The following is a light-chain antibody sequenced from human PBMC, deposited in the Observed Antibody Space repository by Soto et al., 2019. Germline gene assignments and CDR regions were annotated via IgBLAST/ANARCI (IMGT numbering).Light chain of an antibody. V-gene: IGLV2-14*03. Sequence: SVLTPPSPLSGSPGQSITISCPGARTYVDGHDYVSWYQQHPGQAPKLMIFDVHNRPSGVSSRFSGSKSGDTASLTISGLQAEDDGDYYCSSYTASAPFYVFGTGTKVTVL. CDR2: DVH. CDR3: SSYTASAPFYV. CDR1: RTYVDGHDY. J-gene: IGLJ1*01.